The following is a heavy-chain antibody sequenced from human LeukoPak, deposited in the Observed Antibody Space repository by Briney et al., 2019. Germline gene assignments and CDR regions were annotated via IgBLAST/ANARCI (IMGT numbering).Heavy chain of an antibody. J-gene: IGHJ5*02. V-gene: IGHV3-23*01. D-gene: IGHD3-10*01. CDR1: GFTFSNYA. CDR2: ISDGGGST. Sequence: GGSLRLSCAASGFTFSNYAMGWVRQVPGKGLEWVSAISDGGGSTNYADSVKGRFTISRDDSKNMLYLQMNSLRAEDTAVYYYAKDGIRTVVRGVIFAHWGQGILVTVSS. CDR3: AKDGIRTVVRGVIFAH.